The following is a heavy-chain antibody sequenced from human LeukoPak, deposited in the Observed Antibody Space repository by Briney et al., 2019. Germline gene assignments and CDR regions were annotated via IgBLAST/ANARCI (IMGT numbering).Heavy chain of an antibody. D-gene: IGHD3-22*01. CDR2: IYYSGST. CDR1: SGSISSYY. J-gene: IGHJ3*02. CDR3: ARGKTYYDISKDAFDI. Sequence: PSETLSLTCTVSSGSISSYYWSWIRQPPGKGLEWIGYIYYSGSTNYNPSLKSRVTISVDPSKNQFSLKLSSVTAADTAVYYCARGKTYYDISKDAFDIWGQGAMVTVSS. V-gene: IGHV4-59*01.